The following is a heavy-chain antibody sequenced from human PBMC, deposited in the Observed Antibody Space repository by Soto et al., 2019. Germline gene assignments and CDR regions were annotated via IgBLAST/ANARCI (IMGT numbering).Heavy chain of an antibody. CDR1: GYTFTSYA. D-gene: IGHD3-22*01. CDR3: ARADYYDSSGFYYDC. J-gene: IGHJ4*02. CDR2: INAGNGNT. V-gene: IGHV1-3*01. Sequence: GASVKVSCKASGYTFTSYAMHWVRQAPGQRLEWMGWINAGNGNTKYSQKFQGRVTITRDTSASTAYMELSSLRSEDTAVYFCARADYYDSSGFYYDCWGQGTLVTVSS.